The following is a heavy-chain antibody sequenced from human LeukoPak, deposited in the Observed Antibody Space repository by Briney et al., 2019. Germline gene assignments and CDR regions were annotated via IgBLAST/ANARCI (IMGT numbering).Heavy chain of an antibody. CDR1: GGSISSGSYY. CDR2: IYTSGST. CDR3: ARPGRDYYDSSGYDAFDI. J-gene: IGHJ3*02. Sequence: SETLSLTCTVSGGSISSGSYYWSWIRQPAGKGPEWIGRIYTSGSTNYNPSLKSRVTISVDTSKNQFSLKLSSVTAADTAVYYCARPGRDYYDSSGYDAFDIWGQGTMVTVSS. V-gene: IGHV4-61*02. D-gene: IGHD3-22*01.